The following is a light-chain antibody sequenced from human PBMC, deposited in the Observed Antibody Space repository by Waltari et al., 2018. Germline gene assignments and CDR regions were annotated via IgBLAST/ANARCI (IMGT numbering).Light chain of an antibody. J-gene: IGKJ4*01. V-gene: IGKV1-39*01. CDR3: QQSYTTPLT. CDR2: AAS. Sequence: IQMTQSPSSLSASVGDRVTITCRASQSISNFLNWCQQKPGKAPKLLIYAASSLQGGVPSRFSGSGSGTDFTLTITSLQPDDFGTYFCQQSYTTPLTFGGGTKVEIK. CDR1: QSISNF.